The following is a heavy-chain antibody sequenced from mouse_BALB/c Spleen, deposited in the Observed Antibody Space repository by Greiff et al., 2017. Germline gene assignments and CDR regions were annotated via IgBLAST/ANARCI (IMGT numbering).Heavy chain of an antibody. Sequence: VQLQQSGPQLVRPGASVKISCKASGYSFTSYWMHWVKQRPGQGLEWIGMIDPSDSETRLNQKFKDKATLTVDKSSSTAYMQLSSPTSEDSAVYYCARGNYGAYWGQGTLVTVSA. CDR1: GYSFTSYW. D-gene: IGHD2-1*01. CDR3: ARGNYGAY. J-gene: IGHJ3*01. CDR2: IDPSDSET. V-gene: IGHV1S126*01.